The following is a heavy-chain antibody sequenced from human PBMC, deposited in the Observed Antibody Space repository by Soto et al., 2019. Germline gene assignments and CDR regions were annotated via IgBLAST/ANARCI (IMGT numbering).Heavy chain of an antibody. CDR3: ARGGIWSGYYSFGWFDP. CDR2: IIPIFGTA. V-gene: IGHV1-69*13. CDR1: GGTFSSYA. J-gene: IGHJ5*02. Sequence: GASVKVSCKXSGGTFSSYAISWVRQAPGQGLEWMGGIIPIFGTANYAQKFQGRVTITADESTSTAYMELSSLRSEDTAVYYCARGGIWSGYYSFGWFDPWGQGTLVTVSS. D-gene: IGHD3-3*01.